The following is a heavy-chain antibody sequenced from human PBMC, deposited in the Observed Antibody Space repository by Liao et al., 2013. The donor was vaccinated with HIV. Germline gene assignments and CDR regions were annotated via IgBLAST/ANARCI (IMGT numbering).Heavy chain of an antibody. CDR1: GGSISSYY. CDR3: ARTDQYYDFWNGYENWFDP. Sequence: QVQLQESGPGLVKPSETLSLTCTVSGGSISSYYWSWIRQPAGKGLEWIGRIYSSGSANYNPSLKSRVTMSVDTSKNQFSLKLSSVTAADTAVYYCARTDQYYDFWNGYENWFDPRGQEPCHRLL. J-gene: IGHJ5*02. D-gene: IGHD3-3*01. CDR2: IYSSGSA. V-gene: IGHV4-4*07.